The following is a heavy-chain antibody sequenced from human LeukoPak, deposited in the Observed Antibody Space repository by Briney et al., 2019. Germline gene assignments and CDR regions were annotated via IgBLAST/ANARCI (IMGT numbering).Heavy chain of an antibody. D-gene: IGHD6-19*01. CDR1: GFTFTSYG. CDR3: ARDLSIAVFDY. CDR2: IWYDGRNK. J-gene: IGHJ4*02. V-gene: IGHV3-33*01. Sequence: GGSLRLSCAAPGFTFTSYGMHWVRQAPGKGLEWVAVIWYDGRNKYYVDSVKGRFTISRDNSKNTVYLQMNSLRAEDTAVYFCARDLSIAVFDYWGQGTLVTVSS.